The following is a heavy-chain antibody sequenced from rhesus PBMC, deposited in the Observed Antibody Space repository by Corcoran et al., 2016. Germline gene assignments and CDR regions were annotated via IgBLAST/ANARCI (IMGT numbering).Heavy chain of an antibody. J-gene: IGHJ5-1*01. D-gene: IGHD1-20*01. CDR3: AKGGFGWNRDRFDV. CDR2: ISYTGDTT. CDR1: RLPFISFA. Sequence: QLVGTGGGLVQPGGCLRLSCEASRLPFISFALCWVRQAPGKGLEWVSGISYTGDTTFYADSVKGRFTISRDNSRDTISLQMNSLRAEDTAIYFCAKGGFGWNRDRFDVWGAGVVVTVSS. V-gene: IGHV3S5*01.